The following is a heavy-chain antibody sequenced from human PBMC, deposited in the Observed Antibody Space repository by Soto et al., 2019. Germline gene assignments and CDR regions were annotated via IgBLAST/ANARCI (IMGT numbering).Heavy chain of an antibody. J-gene: IGHJ6*02. CDR3: AGIGEPVSYRMDD. Sequence: SQTLSLTRSVAGGSMRSYYWNFLRLPAGNGLERNVLTYNKRDPTSNHSVKMRFTMSVDTSKNEFSLMLNSVTAADTAVYYCAGIGEPVSYRMDDWGQGTTVIIS. CDR2: TYNKRDP. D-gene: IGHD3-16*02. CDR1: GGSMRSYY. V-gene: IGHV4-4*07.